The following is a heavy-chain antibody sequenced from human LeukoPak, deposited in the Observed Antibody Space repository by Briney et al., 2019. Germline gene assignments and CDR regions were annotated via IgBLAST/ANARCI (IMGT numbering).Heavy chain of an antibody. J-gene: IGHJ5*02. CDR1: GYSISSGYY. V-gene: IGHV4-38-2*02. CDR2: IYHSGST. Sequence: SETLSLTCTVSGYSISSGYYWGWIRQPPGKGLEWIGSIYHSGSTYYNPSLKSRVTISVDTSKNQFSLKLSSVTAADTAVYYCARGAAPPQYNWFDPWGQGTLVTVSS. D-gene: IGHD6-13*01. CDR3: ARGAAPPQYNWFDP.